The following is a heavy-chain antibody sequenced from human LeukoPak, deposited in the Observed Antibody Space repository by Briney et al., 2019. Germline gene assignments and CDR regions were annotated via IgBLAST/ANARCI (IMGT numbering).Heavy chain of an antibody. CDR3: ARDVIHSSSSEDPYYYGMDV. D-gene: IGHD6-6*01. Sequence: GSVKVSCKASGYTFTSYYMHWVRQSPGQGLEWMGIINPSGGSTSYAQKFQGRVTMTRDTSTSTVYMELSSLRSEDTAVYYCARDVIHSSSSEDPYYYGMDVWGQGTTVTVSS. CDR1: GYTFTSYY. CDR2: INPSGGST. J-gene: IGHJ6*02. V-gene: IGHV1-46*01.